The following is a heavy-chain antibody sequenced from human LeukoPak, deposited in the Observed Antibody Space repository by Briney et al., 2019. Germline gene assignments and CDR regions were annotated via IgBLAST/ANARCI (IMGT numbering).Heavy chain of an antibody. V-gene: IGHV5-51*01. J-gene: IGHJ4*02. CDR2: IYPGDADT. Sequence: GESLKIAFKGSGYSFTSNWIGWVRQMPGKGLGWIGIIYPGDADTRYSPSFQGQVTMSADKSISTAYLQWSSLKPSDTAMSYCAGRDASFNFDYWGQGTLVTVSS. CDR3: AGRDASFNFDY. D-gene: IGHD3-16*02. CDR1: GYSFTSNW.